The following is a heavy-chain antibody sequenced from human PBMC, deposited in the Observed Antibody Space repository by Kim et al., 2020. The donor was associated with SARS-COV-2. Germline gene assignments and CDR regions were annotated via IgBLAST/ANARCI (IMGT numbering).Heavy chain of an antibody. CDR3: AREDYGGNPDYFYGMDV. D-gene: IGHD4-17*01. Sequence: GGSLRLSCAASGFVFSSYGMHWVRQAPGKGLEWVEVIWYDGSGKYYSDSVKGRFTISRDNSKNTLFLQMNSLRAEDTAVYYCAREDYGGNPDYFYGMDVWGQGTTVTVSS. CDR1: GFVFSSYG. J-gene: IGHJ6*02. V-gene: IGHV3-33*01. CDR2: IWYDGSGK.